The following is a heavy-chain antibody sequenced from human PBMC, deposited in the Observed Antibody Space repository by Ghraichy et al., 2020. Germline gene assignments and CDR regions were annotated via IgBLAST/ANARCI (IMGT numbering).Heavy chain of an antibody. CDR3: AREGYIEQQLGVSLQH. V-gene: IGHV1-8*01. D-gene: IGHD6-13*01. CDR2: MNPNSGNT. J-gene: IGHJ1*01. CDR1: GYTFTSYD. Sequence: ASVKVSCKASGYTFTSYDINWVRQATGPGLEWVGWMNPNSGNTGYAQKFQGRVTMTRNTSISTAYMELSSLRSEVTAVYYCAREGYIEQQLGVSLQHWGQGTLVTVSS.